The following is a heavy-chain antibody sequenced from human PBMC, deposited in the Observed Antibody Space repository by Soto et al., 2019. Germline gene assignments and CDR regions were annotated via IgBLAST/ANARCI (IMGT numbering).Heavy chain of an antibody. Sequence: ASVKVSCKASGYTFTGYYMHWVRQAPGQGLEWMGWINPNSGGTNYAQKFQGRVTMTRDTSISTAYMELSRLRSDDTAVYYCARDRIVEAYYYYYGMDVGGQGPTVTV. V-gene: IGHV1-2*02. CDR3: ARDRIVEAYYYYYGMDV. J-gene: IGHJ6*02. CDR2: INPNSGGT. D-gene: IGHD2-15*01. CDR1: GYTFTGYY.